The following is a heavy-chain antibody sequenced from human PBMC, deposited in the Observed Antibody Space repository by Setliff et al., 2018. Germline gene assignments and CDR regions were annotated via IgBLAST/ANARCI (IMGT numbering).Heavy chain of an antibody. CDR3: ARAHTWSLPNDNSGYPGWFDP. V-gene: IGHV4-59*04. D-gene: IGHD3-22*01. J-gene: IGHJ5*02. CDR1: GGAVSGDY. CDR2: IHHSGKA. Sequence: SETLSLTCSVSGGAVSGDYWTWIRQPPGKGLEWIVNIHHSGKAYYNPSLKSRVTMSVDTSKNHVSLKLSSVTAADTAVYYCARAHTWSLPNDNSGYPGWFDPWGQGTLVTVSS.